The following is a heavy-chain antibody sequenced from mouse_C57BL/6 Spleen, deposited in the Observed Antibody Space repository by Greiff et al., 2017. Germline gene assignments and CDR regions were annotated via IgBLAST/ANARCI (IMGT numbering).Heavy chain of an antibody. D-gene: IGHD1-1*01. J-gene: IGHJ2*01. CDR1: GYTFTSYW. Sequence: QVQLQQPGAELVRPGSSVKLSCKASGYTFTSYWMDWVKQRPGQGLEWIGNIYPSDSETHYKQKFKDKATLTVDKSSSTAYMQLSSLTSEDSAVYYCASSGVCYGSSLYYFDYWGQGTTLTVSS. CDR2: IYPSDSET. V-gene: IGHV1-61*01. CDR3: ASSGVCYGSSLYYFDY.